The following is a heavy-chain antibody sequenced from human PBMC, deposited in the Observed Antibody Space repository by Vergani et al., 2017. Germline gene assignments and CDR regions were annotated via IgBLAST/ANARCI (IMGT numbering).Heavy chain of an antibody. J-gene: IGHJ5*02. Sequence: QLQLQESGPGLVKPSETLSLTCTVSGGSISSSSYYWGWIRQPPGKGLEWIGSIYYSGSTYYNPSLKSRVTISVDTSKNQFSLKLSSVTAADTAVYYCARHGGLRDYYDSRASLFDPWGQGTLVTVSS. V-gene: IGHV4-39*01. CDR3: ARHGGLRDYYDSRASLFDP. CDR2: IYYSGST. CDR1: GGSISSSSYY. D-gene: IGHD3-22*01.